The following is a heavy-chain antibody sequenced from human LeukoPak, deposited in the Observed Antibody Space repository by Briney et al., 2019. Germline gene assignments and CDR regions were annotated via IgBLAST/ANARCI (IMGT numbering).Heavy chain of an antibody. D-gene: IGHD2/OR15-2a*01. CDR2: MYHSGST. Sequence: SETLSLTCTVSSYSISSANYWGWIRQPPGKGLEWIGSMYHSGSTYYNPSLKSRVTMSLDTSENQFSLKLTSVTAADTAVYYCARLTPTTLSLYYYYMDVWGKGTTVTVSS. V-gene: IGHV4-38-2*02. CDR3: ARLTPTTLSLYYYYMDV. CDR1: SYSISSANY. J-gene: IGHJ6*03.